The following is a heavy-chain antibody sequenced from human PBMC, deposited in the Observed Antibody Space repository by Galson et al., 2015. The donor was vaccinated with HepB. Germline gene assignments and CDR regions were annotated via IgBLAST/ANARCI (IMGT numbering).Heavy chain of an antibody. D-gene: IGHD2-2*01. CDR3: ARATSGGYCSRTDCYYFDS. Sequence: SLRLSCAASGFSVSTNYMTWVRQAPGKGLEWVAIIYSGGYRSYADSVKGRFTISRDNSKNTVFLQMNSLRAEDTAVYYCARATSGGYCSRTDCYYFDSWGQGTLVTVSS. CDR1: GFSVSTNY. V-gene: IGHV3-53*01. CDR2: IYSGGYR. J-gene: IGHJ4*02.